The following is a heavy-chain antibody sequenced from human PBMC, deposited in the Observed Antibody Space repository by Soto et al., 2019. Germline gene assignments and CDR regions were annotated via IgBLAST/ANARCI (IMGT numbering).Heavy chain of an antibody. CDR3: AKDFSYDSSGVLDY. V-gene: IGHV3-23*01. Sequence: VQLLESGGALVQPGGSLRLSCEASGFTFRRYAMSWVRQAPGKGLEWVSAISDNGGNTYYPDSVRGRFTISRDNSKNTLFLQMNSVRAEDTAVYYCAKDFSYDSSGVLDYWGQGTRVNVSS. D-gene: IGHD3-22*01. J-gene: IGHJ4*02. CDR2: ISDNGGNT. CDR1: GFTFRRYA.